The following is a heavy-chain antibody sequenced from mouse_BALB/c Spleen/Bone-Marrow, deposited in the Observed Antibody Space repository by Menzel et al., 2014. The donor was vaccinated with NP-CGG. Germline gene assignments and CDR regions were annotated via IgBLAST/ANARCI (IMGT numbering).Heavy chain of an antibody. CDR1: GFTFNSYG. Sequence: EVQGVESGGGLVKSGGSLKLSCAASGFTFNSYGMSWVRQTPEKRLEWVATISGGGSYTFYPDSVKGRFPISRDNAKNNLYLQLSSLKSEDTALYYCARHAYYDQTEVSFVYWGQGTLVTVSA. CDR2: ISGGGSYT. CDR3: ARHAYYDQTEVSFVY. D-gene: IGHD2-4*01. J-gene: IGHJ3*01. V-gene: IGHV5-9-2*01.